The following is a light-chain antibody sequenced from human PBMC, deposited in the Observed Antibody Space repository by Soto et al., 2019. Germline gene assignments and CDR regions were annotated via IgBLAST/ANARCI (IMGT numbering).Light chain of an antibody. CDR1: QSVSTSY. Sequence: EIVLTQSPGTLSLSPGERATLSCRASQSVSTSYLAWYQHKPGQAPRLLIYVASSRATGIPDRFSGSGSGRDLHLTISRLEPDDCAGYSCQQYGTSPYTFGQGNKLEIK. CDR2: VAS. V-gene: IGKV3-20*01. J-gene: IGKJ2*01. CDR3: QQYGTSPYT.